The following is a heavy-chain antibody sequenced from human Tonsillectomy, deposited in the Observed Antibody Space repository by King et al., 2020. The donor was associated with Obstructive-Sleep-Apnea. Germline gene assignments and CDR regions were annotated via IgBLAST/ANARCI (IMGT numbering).Heavy chain of an antibody. Sequence: EVQLVESGGGLVQPGGSLRVSCAASGFTFSSYAMAWVRQAPGKGLQWVSTIGGIGGSTYYADSVKGRFTISRDNSKNTVYLEMNSLRAEDTAVYYCAKVDWDSPLDYWVQGTLVTVSS. D-gene: IGHD1-26*01. J-gene: IGHJ4*02. CDR2: IGGIGGST. CDR1: GFTFSSYA. CDR3: AKVDWDSPLDY. V-gene: IGHV3-23*04.